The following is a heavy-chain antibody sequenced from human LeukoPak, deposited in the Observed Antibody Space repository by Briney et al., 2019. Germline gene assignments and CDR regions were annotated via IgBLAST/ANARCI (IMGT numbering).Heavy chain of an antibody. Sequence: GGSLRLSCAASGFIFNTYGMHWVRQAPGQGLDWVAVVWSDGSDKYYVDSVKGRFTISSDNSKNTLYLQMNSLRAADTAVYYFAKAETKKWSVLDYWGQGTLVIVSS. D-gene: IGHD2-15*01. V-gene: IGHV3-33*06. J-gene: IGHJ4*02. CDR1: GFIFNTYG. CDR2: VWSDGSDK. CDR3: AKAETKKWSVLDY.